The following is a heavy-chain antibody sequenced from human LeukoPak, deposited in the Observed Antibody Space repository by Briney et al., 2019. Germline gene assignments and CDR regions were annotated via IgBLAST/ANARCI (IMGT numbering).Heavy chain of an antibody. Sequence: SETLSLTCTVSGGSISRNYWSWIRQAAGKGLKWIGDISNTGSTSYNPSLKSRVTISVDTSKSQLSLKLSAVTAADTAVYYCARHRQRVLDYWGHGTLVTVSS. CDR3: ARHRQRVLDY. V-gene: IGHV4-59*08. J-gene: IGHJ4*01. CDR1: GGSISRNY. CDR2: ISNTGST.